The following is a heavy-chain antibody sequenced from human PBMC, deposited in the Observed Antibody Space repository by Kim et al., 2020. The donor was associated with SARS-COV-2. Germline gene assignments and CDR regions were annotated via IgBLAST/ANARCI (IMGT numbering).Heavy chain of an antibody. CDR1: GFTFISYG. CDR2: ISYDGSNK. CDR3: AKESGSGSYYAWTYYYYGMDV. J-gene: IGHJ6*02. D-gene: IGHD3-10*01. Sequence: GGSLRLSCAASGFTFISYGMHWVLQAPGKGLEWVAVISYDGSNKYYVDSVKGRFTISRDNSKNTLYLQMNSLRAEDTAVYYCAKESGSGSYYAWTYYYYGMDVWGQGTTVTVSS. V-gene: IGHV3-30*18.